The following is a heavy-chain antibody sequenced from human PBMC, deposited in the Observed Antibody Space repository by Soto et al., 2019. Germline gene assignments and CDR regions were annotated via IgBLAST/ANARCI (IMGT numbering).Heavy chain of an antibody. Sequence: SETLSLTCTVSGGSISSSSYYWGWIRQPPGKGLEWIGSIYYSGSTYYNPSLKSRVTISVDTSKNQFSLKLSSVTAADTAVYYCARGYYYDSSGYYYSDFDYWGQGTLVTVSS. V-gene: IGHV4-39*01. CDR1: GGSISSSSYY. CDR3: ARGYYYDSSGYYYSDFDY. J-gene: IGHJ4*02. D-gene: IGHD3-22*01. CDR2: IYYSGST.